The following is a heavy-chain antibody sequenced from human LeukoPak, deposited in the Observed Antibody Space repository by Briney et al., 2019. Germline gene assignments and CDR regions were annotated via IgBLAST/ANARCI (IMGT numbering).Heavy chain of an antibody. J-gene: IGHJ5*02. CDR1: VYTFTSYD. CDR3: ALYCSGGSCYNGGP. V-gene: IGHV1-8*01. D-gene: IGHD2-15*01. Sequence: ASVKVSCKASVYTFTSYDINWVRQATGQGLEWMGWMNPNSGNTGYAQKFQGRVTMTRNTSISTAYMELSSLRSEDTAVYYCALYCSGGSCYNGGPWGQGTLVTVSS. CDR2: MNPNSGNT.